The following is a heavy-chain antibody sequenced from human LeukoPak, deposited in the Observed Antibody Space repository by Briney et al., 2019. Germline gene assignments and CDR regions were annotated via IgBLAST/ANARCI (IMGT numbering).Heavy chain of an antibody. CDR1: GFTFISYA. J-gene: IGHJ5*02. V-gene: IGHV3-23*01. CDR2: FSGSGGST. CDR3: AKCRYYYDSPDWFDP. D-gene: IGHD3-22*01. Sequence: GGSLRLSCAASGFTFISYAMSSVRQAPGKGLEWVSSFSGSGGSTNYADSVKGRFTISRDNSKNTLYLQMNSLRAEDTAVYYCAKCRYYYDSPDWFDPWGQGTLVIVSS.